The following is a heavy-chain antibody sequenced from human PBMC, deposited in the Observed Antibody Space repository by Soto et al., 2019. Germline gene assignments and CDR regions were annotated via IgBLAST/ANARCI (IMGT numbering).Heavy chain of an antibody. J-gene: IGHJ4*02. Sequence: PVGSLRLSCTVSGFAFNNYGINWVRQAPGKELEWVSSISKSDYTYYSDSVKGRFAISRDNAKSSVSLQMHTLRVEDTAVYYCAREDSIIIPAVSDFWGQGTLVTVSS. D-gene: IGHD2-2*01. CDR1: GFAFNNYG. V-gene: IGHV3-21*01. CDR3: AREDSIIIPAVSDF. CDR2: ISKSDYT.